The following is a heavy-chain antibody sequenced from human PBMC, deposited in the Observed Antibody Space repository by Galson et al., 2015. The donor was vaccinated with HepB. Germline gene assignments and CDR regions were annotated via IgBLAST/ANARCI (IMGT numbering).Heavy chain of an antibody. J-gene: IGHJ6*02. CDR1: GFTFSSYA. D-gene: IGHD3-3*01. V-gene: IGHV3-23*01. Sequence: SLRLSCAASGFTFSSYAMSWVRQAPGKGLEWVSAISGSGGSTYYADSVKGRFTITRDNSKNTLYLQMNSLRAEDTAVYYCAKEGGEAYDFWSGSITMVRGWASYYGMDVWGQGTTVTVSS. CDR2: ISGSGGST. CDR3: AKEGGEAYDFWSGSITMVRGWASYYGMDV.